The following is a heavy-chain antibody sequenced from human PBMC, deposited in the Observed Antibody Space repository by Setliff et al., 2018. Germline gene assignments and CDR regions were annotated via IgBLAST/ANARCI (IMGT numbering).Heavy chain of an antibody. CDR2: IGAYTGNT. CDR3: SRLVRYCTTTTCQSVPGAEV. V-gene: IGHV1-18*01. CDR1: DYILTSYG. J-gene: IGHJ4*02. Sequence: VSCKTSDYILTSYGLSWVRQAPGQGLEWMGWIGAYTGNTNYAQKFQGRVTMTTDTSTSTAYMELRSLRSDDTAVYYCSRLVRYCTTTTCQSVPGAEVWGQGTLVTVSS. D-gene: IGHD2-8*01.